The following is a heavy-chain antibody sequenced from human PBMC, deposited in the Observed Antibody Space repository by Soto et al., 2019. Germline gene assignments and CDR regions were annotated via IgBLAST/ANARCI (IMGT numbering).Heavy chain of an antibody. CDR1: GFTFSDNY. D-gene: IGHD3-10*01. Sequence: QVHLVESGGGLVKPGGSLRLSCAASGFTFSDNYMTWIRQAPGKGLDWVAKISGSGTTIFYADSVEGRFTVSRDNAKNSVYLQMDSLRAEDTAVYYCASDPFYYASGYWGQGILVTVSS. CDR3: ASDPFYYASGY. V-gene: IGHV3-11*01. J-gene: IGHJ4*02. CDR2: ISGSGTTI.